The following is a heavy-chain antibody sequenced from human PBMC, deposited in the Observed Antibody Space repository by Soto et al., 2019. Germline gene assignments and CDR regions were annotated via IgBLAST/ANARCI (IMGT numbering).Heavy chain of an antibody. CDR2: IIPILGIA. V-gene: IGHV1-69*02. CDR1: GGTFSSYT. CDR3: ARSYYDSSAYGMDV. Sequence: QVQLVQSGAEVKKPGSSVKVSCKASGGTFSSYTISWVRQAPGQGLEWMGRIIPILGIANYAQKFQGRVTITADKTTSTAYMGLSSLRSGDTAVYYCARSYYDSSAYGMDVWGQGTTVTVSS. D-gene: IGHD3-22*01. J-gene: IGHJ6*02.